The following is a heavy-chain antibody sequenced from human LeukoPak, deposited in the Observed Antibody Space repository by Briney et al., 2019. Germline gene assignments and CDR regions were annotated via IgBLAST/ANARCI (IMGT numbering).Heavy chain of an antibody. V-gene: IGHV4-59*08. CDR1: GDFINSYY. J-gene: IGHJ6*03. CDR3: ARQGYYDTSGHYYMDV. D-gene: IGHD3-22*01. Sequence: SETLSLTCTVSGDFINSYYWSWIRQTPGKGLECIGDIYYSGSTNYGPSRKSRVTMSLDTSKSQFSLNLSSVTAADTAVYYCARQGYYDTSGHYYMDVWDKGTTVTVSS. CDR2: IYYSGST.